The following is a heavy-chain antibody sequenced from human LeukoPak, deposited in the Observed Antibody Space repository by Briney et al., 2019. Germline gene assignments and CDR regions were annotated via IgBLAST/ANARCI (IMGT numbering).Heavy chain of an antibody. D-gene: IGHD7-27*01. Sequence: EASMKVSCKASGYTFTSYDINWVRQATGQGLEWMGWMNPNSGNTGYAQKFQGRVTMTRNTSISTAYMELSSLRSEDTAVYYCARGLHGLWGFSLTKTYYYYYMDVWGKGTTVTISS. V-gene: IGHV1-8*01. CDR3: ARGLHGLWGFSLTKTYYYYYMDV. J-gene: IGHJ6*03. CDR2: MNPNSGNT. CDR1: GYTFTSYD.